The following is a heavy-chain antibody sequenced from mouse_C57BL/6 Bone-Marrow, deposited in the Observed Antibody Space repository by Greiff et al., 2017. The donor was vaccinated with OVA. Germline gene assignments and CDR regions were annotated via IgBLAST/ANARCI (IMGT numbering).Heavy chain of an antibody. CDR1: GYSITSDY. D-gene: IGHD2-1*01. Sequence: DVLLVESGPGLAKPSQTLSLPCSVTGYSITSDYWNWIRKFPGNKLEYMGYISYSGSTYYNPSLKSRISITRDKSTNQYYLQLYSETTEDTATYYCASNGNYWYFDVWGTGTTVTVSS. V-gene: IGHV3-8*01. CDR2: ISYSGST. J-gene: IGHJ1*03. CDR3: ASNGNYWYFDV.